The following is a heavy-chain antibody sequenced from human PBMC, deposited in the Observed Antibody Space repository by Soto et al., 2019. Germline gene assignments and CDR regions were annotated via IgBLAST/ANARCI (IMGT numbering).Heavy chain of an antibody. Sequence: VQLVESGGGLVQPGGSLRLSCAASGFTFSNAWMSWVRQAPGKGLEWVGRIKSKTDGGTTDYAAPVKGRFTISRDDSKNTLYLQMNSLKTEDTAVYYCTTDQYYYGSGSYFNFDYWGQGTLVTVSS. D-gene: IGHD3-10*01. CDR1: GFTFSNAW. V-gene: IGHV3-15*01. CDR2: IKSKTDGGTT. CDR3: TTDQYYYGSGSYFNFDY. J-gene: IGHJ4*02.